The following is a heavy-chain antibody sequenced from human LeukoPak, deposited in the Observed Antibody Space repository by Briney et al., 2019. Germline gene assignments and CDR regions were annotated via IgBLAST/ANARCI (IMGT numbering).Heavy chain of an antibody. J-gene: IGHJ6*02. V-gene: IGHV3-7*03. CDR2: IKQDESEK. CDR3: ANTGYSSSWYPYYYYGMDV. D-gene: IGHD6-13*01. Sequence: GGSLRLSCAASGFTFSNYWMSWVRQAPGKGLEWVANIKQDESEKYYVESAKGRFTISRDNSKNTLYLQMNSLRAEDTAVYYCANTGYSSSWYPYYYYGMDVWGQGTTVTVSS. CDR1: GFTFSNYW.